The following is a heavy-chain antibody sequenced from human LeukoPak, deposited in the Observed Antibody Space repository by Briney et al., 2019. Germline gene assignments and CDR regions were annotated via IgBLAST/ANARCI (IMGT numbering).Heavy chain of an antibody. CDR1: GFIFSNYAM. J-gene: IGHJ4*02. V-gene: IGHV4-4*02. CDR3: AGLVGRYSSGLYYYYFDY. Sequence: GSLRLSCAASGFIFSNYAMSWVRQAPGKGLEWLGEMYLSGTTHSNPSVKSRVTISIDKSKNQFFLNLSSVTAADTAVYYCAGLVGRYSSGLYYYYFDYWGQGTLVTVSS. D-gene: IGHD3-22*01. CDR2: MYLSGTT.